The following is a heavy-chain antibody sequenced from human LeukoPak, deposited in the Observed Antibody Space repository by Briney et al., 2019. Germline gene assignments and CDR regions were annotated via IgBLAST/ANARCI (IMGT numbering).Heavy chain of an antibody. CDR2: IFYDGSIQ. CDR3: ARVMTTVIKAFDY. Sequence: GGSLRLSCAASGFTFSNYAMHWVRQAPGKWLEWVAVIFYDGSIQYYADSVRGRFTISRDNSKNTLYLQMNSLRAEDTAVYYCARVMTTVIKAFDYWGQGTLVTVSS. V-gene: IGHV3-30*04. J-gene: IGHJ4*02. D-gene: IGHD4-17*01. CDR1: GFTFSNYA.